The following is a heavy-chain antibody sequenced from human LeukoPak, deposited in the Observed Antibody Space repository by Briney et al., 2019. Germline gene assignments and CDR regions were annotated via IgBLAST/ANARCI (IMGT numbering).Heavy chain of an antibody. V-gene: IGHV3-48*01. J-gene: IGHJ4*02. Sequence: GGSLRLSCAASGFTFRTSGMNWVRQAPGKGLEWVSYISSSGTTISYAQSVKGRFTITRDNAQNSLTLHMNTLRADDTAVYYCAISPSIAAAGTKQPYDYWGQGTLVTVSS. D-gene: IGHD6-13*01. CDR3: AISPSIAAAGTKQPYDY. CDR1: GFTFRTSG. CDR2: ISSSGTTI.